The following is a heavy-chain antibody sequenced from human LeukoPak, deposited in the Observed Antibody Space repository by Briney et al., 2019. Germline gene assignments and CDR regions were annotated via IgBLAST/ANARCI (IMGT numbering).Heavy chain of an antibody. J-gene: IGHJ4*02. V-gene: IGHV4-59*12. D-gene: IGHD4-17*01. CDR2: IYYSGNI. CDR3: ARVGWSTVTRGRPPTSDY. Sequence: SETLSLTCTVSGDSITNYYWSWIRQPPGKGLEWIGYIYYSGNINYNPSHKSRVTISVDTSKNQFSLKLSSVTAADTAVYYCARVGWSTVTRGRPPTSDYWGQGTLVTVSS. CDR1: GDSITNYY.